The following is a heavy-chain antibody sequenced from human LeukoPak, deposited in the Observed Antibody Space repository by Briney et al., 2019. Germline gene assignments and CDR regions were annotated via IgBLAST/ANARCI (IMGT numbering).Heavy chain of an antibody. CDR2: ISAYNGNT. V-gene: IGHV1-18*01. Sequence: VASVKVSCKASGYTFTSYGISWVRQAPGQGLEWMGWISAYNGNTNYAQKLQDRVTMTTDTSTSTAYMELRSLRSEDTAVYYCARGLRDYYDSSGPVDYWGQGTLVTVSS. CDR3: ARGLRDYYDSSGPVDY. D-gene: IGHD3-22*01. CDR1: GYTFTSYG. J-gene: IGHJ4*02.